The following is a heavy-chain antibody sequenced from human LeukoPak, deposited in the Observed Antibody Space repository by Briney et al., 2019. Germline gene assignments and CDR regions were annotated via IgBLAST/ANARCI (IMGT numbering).Heavy chain of an antibody. Sequence: TSETLSLTCTVSGGSISSYCWSWIRQPPGKGLEWIGYIYYSGSTNYNPSLKSRVTISVDTSKNQFSLKLGSVTAADTAVYYCARDAAAGPIDYWGQGTLVTVSS. D-gene: IGHD6-13*01. V-gene: IGHV4-59*12. CDR1: GGSISSYC. CDR2: IYYSGST. CDR3: ARDAAAGPIDY. J-gene: IGHJ4*02.